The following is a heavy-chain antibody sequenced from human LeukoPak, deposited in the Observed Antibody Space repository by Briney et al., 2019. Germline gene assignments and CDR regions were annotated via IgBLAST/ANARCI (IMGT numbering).Heavy chain of an antibody. CDR1: GYTFTNFG. D-gene: IGHD3-22*01. CDR3: ARTYYYDSSGYYYGHWFDP. V-gene: IGHV1-18*01. CDR2: ISAYNGNT. Sequence: ASVKVSCKASGYTFTNFGISWVRQAPGQGLEWMGWISAYNGNTNYAQELQGRVTMTTDTSTSTAYMELRSLRSDDTAVYYCARTYYYDSSGYYYGHWFDPWGQGNLVTVSS. J-gene: IGHJ5*02.